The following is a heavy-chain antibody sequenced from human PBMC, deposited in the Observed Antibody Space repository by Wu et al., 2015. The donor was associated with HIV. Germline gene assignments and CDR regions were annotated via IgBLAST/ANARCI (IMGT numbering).Heavy chain of an antibody. J-gene: IGHJ4*02. V-gene: IGHV1-2*02. CDR3: ARGGEYYYGSGRFDY. CDR2: INPNTGGT. CDR1: GYTFIGYY. D-gene: IGHD3-10*01. Sequence: QVQLVQSGAEVKKPGASVKVSCKASGYTFIGYYIHWVRQAPGQGLEWMAWINPNTGGTNYAQKFQGRVTMTRDTSISTAYMELSRLRSDDTAVFYCARGGEYYYGSGRFDYWGQGTLVTVSS.